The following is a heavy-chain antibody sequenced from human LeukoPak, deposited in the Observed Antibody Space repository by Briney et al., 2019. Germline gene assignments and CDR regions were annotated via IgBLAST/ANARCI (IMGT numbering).Heavy chain of an antibody. Sequence: SQTLSLTCTVSGGSISSGGYYWTWIRQHPGKGLEWIGYIYYSGSTSYNPSLKSRVTISVDTSKNLFSLKLSSVTAADTAVYYCARYEQQLGVGYWGQGTLVTVSS. CDR1: GGSISSGGYY. V-gene: IGHV4-31*03. J-gene: IGHJ4*02. CDR2: IYYSGST. D-gene: IGHD6-13*01. CDR3: ARYEQQLGVGY.